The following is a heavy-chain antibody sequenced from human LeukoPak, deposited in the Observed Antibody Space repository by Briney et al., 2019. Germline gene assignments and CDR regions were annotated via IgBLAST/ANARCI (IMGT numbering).Heavy chain of an antibody. CDR3: AKDYYDSSGCPDY. V-gene: IGHV3-74*01. Sequence: PGGSLRLSCVASEFTFSKYWMHWVRQARGKGLVSVSRINNDGSRTTYADSVKGRFTISRDNAKNTLYLQMNSLRAEDTAVYYCAKDYYDSSGCPDYWGQGTLVTVSS. CDR2: INNDGSRT. D-gene: IGHD3-22*01. J-gene: IGHJ4*02. CDR1: EFTFSKYW.